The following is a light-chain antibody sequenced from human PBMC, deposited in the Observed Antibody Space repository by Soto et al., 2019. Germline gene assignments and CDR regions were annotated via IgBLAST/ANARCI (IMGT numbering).Light chain of an antibody. CDR2: QAS. J-gene: IGKJ2*01. CDR1: QSVSGW. V-gene: IGKV1-5*03. CDR3: QHYNDYSYT. Sequence: DIQMTQSPSTPSASVGDRVAITCRASQSVSGWLAWYQQKPGKVPKLLIYQASTLEDGVPSRFSGSGSGTEFTLTISSLQPDDSATYYCQHYNDYSYTFGPGTNLEIK.